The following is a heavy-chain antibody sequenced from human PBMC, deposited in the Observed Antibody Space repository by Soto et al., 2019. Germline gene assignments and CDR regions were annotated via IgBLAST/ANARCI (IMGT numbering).Heavy chain of an antibody. CDR1: GFTFSSYA. J-gene: IGHJ4*02. CDR2: ISGSGGST. CDR3: ATQVQKYYSDY. V-gene: IGHV3-23*01. D-gene: IGHD3-10*01. Sequence: LRLSCAASGFTFSSYAISWVRQAPGKGLEWVSAISGSGGSTYYADSVKGRFTISRDNSKNTLYLQMNSLRAEDTAVYYCATQVQKYYSDYWGQGTLVTVSS.